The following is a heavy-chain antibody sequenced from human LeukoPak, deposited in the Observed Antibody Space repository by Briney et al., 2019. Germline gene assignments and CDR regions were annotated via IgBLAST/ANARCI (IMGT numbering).Heavy chain of an antibody. V-gene: IGHV4-34*01. Sequence: SETLSLTCAVYGGAFSGYYWSWIRQPPGKGLEWIGEINHSGDTKYNPSLKSRVSMSVDVSKDQFSLELTSLTAADTAVYYCARGSRNYNNYEGADYWSQGTLVTVSS. CDR3: ARGSRNYNNYEGADY. CDR1: GGAFSGYY. D-gene: IGHD4-11*01. J-gene: IGHJ4*02. CDR2: INHSGDT.